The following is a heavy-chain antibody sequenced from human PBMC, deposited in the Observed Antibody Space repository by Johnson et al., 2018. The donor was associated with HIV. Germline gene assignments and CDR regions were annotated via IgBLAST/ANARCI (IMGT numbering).Heavy chain of an antibody. V-gene: IGHV3-13*01. J-gene: IGHJ3*02. D-gene: IGHD2-21*02. Sequence: VQLVESGGGLKQPGGSLRLSCAASGFTFSSYDMHWVRQATGKGLEWVSTIGTAGDTYYPGSVKGRFTVSREDAKNSLYLQMNSLRAGDTALYYCAKEIYGGGDWEDDAFDIWGQGTMVTVSS. CDR2: IGTAGDT. CDR3: AKEIYGGGDWEDDAFDI. CDR1: GFTFSSYD.